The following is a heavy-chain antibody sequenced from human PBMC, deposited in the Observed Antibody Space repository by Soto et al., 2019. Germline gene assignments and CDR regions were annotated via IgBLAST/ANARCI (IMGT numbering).Heavy chain of an antibody. Sequence: SETLSLTCAVYGGSFSGYYWSWIRQPPGKGLEWIGEINHSGSTNYNPSLKSRVTISVDTSKNQFSLKLSSVTAADTAVYYCARENYDILTGGFDYWGQGTLVTVSS. J-gene: IGHJ4*02. CDR1: GGSFSGYY. V-gene: IGHV4-34*01. D-gene: IGHD3-9*01. CDR2: INHSGST. CDR3: ARENYDILTGGFDY.